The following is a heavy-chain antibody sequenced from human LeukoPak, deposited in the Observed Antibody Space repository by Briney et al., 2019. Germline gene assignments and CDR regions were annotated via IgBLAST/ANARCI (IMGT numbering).Heavy chain of an antibody. V-gene: IGHV4-31*03. CDR1: GGSISSSSYY. J-gene: IGHJ4*02. Sequence: SETLSLTCTVSGGSISSSSYYWGWIRQPPGKGLEWIGHMYYSGYTYYNPSLKSRVTISVDTSKNQFSLKLRSVTAADTAVYYCAREVVSMIEVGYFDYWGQGTLVTVSS. CDR3: AREVVSMIEVGYFDY. D-gene: IGHD3-22*01. CDR2: MYYSGYT.